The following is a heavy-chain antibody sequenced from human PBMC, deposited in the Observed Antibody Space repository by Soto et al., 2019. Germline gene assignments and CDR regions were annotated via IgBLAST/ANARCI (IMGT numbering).Heavy chain of an antibody. CDR1: GFTFSSYA. V-gene: IGHV3-64D*06. CDR3: VKDFGGVEMATITAFDI. J-gene: IGHJ3*02. D-gene: IGHD5-12*01. CDR2: ISSNGGST. Sequence: XGSLKLSFSAAGFTFSSYAMHWVRQAPGKGLEYVSAISSNGGSTYYADSVKGRFTISRDNSKNTPYLQMSSLRAEDTAVYYCVKDFGGVEMATITAFDIWGQGTMVTVS.